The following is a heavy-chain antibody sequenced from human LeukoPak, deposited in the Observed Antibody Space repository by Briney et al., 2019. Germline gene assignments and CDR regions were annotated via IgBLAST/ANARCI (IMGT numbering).Heavy chain of an antibody. D-gene: IGHD2-15*01. CDR3: ARVDSVRVVVAASCWFDS. J-gene: IGHJ5*01. CDR1: GYTFTSYD. V-gene: IGHV1-8*01. Sequence: ASVKVSCKASGYTFTSYDINWVRQATGQGLEWMGWMNPNSGNTGYAQKFQGRVTMTRNTSISTAYMELSSQRSEDTAVYYCARVDSVRVVVAASCWFDSWGQGTLVTVSS. CDR2: MNPNSGNT.